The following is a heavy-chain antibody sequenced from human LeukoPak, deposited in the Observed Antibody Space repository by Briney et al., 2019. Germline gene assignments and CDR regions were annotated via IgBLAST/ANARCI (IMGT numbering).Heavy chain of an antibody. CDR1: GGSISSYY. CDR2: MYMSGST. V-gene: IGHV4-4*07. J-gene: IGHJ6*03. Sequence: SETLSLTCTVSGGSISSYYWSWIRQPAGKGLEWIGRMYMSGSTNYNPSLKSRVTMSVDTSKNQLSLKLSSVTAADTAVYYCARDRGYCTNTSCYNYYYYMDVWGKGTTVTVSS. D-gene: IGHD2-2*01. CDR3: ARDRGYCTNTSCYNYYYYMDV.